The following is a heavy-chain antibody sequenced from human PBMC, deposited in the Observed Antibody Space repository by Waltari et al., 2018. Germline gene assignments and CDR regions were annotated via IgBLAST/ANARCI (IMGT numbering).Heavy chain of an antibody. CDR3: AKEVGANSVGY. CDR1: GFTFSSYV. Sequence: QVQLVESGGGVVQPGGSLRLSCAASGFTFSSYVMHWVRQAPGKGLEWVAFIRFDGSNKDYADSVKGRFTISRDNSKNTLYLQMNSLRAEDTAVYYCAKEVGANSVGYWGQGTLVTVSS. J-gene: IGHJ4*02. D-gene: IGHD1-26*01. V-gene: IGHV3-30*02. CDR2: IRFDGSNK.